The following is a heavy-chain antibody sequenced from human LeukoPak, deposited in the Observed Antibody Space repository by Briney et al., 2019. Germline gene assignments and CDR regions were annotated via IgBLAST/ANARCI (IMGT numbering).Heavy chain of an antibody. J-gene: IGHJ4*02. CDR2: ISAYNGNT. CDR1: GYTFTSYG. CDR3: AGDPPYALLIAAAGTENDY. D-gene: IGHD6-13*01. Sequence: ASVKVSCKASGYTFTSYGISWVRQAPGQGLEWMGWISAYNGNTNYAQKLQGRVTMTTDTSTSTAYMELRSLRSDDTAVYYCAGDPPYALLIAAAGTENDYWGQGTLVTVSS. V-gene: IGHV1-18*01.